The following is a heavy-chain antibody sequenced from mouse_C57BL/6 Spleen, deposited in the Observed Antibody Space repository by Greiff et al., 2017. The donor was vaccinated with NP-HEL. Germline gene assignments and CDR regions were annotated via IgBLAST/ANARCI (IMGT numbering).Heavy chain of an antibody. CDR3: ARGGVYDYDGPCFDY. CDR1: GYTFTSYW. Sequence: QVQLQQPGAELVMPGASVKLSCKASGYTFTSYWMHWVKQRPGQGLEWIGEIDPSDSYTNYNQKFKGKSTLTVDKSSSTAYMQLSSLTSEDSAVYYCARGGVYDYDGPCFDYWGQGTTLTVSS. V-gene: IGHV1-69*01. CDR2: IDPSDSYT. J-gene: IGHJ2*01. D-gene: IGHD2-4*01.